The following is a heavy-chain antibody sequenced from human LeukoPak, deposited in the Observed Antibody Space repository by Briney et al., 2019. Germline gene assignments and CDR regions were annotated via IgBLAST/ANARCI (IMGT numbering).Heavy chain of an antibody. J-gene: IGHJ5*02. D-gene: IGHD6-13*01. CDR3: AREKIDSSPRHNWFDP. CDR1: GGTFSSYA. Sequence: SVKVSCKASGGTFSSYAISWVRQAPGQGLEWMGGIIPIFGTANYAQKFQGRVTITTDESTSTAYMELSSLRSEDTAVYYCAREKIDSSPRHNWFDPWGQGTLVTVSS. CDR2: IIPIFGTA. V-gene: IGHV1-69*05.